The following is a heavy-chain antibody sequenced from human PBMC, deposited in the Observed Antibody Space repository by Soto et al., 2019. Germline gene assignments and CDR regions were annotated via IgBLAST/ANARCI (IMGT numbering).Heavy chain of an antibody. CDR3: ARIVEMASHFDY. J-gene: IGHJ4*02. D-gene: IGHD5-12*01. CDR2: IIPIFGTA. Sequence: SVKVSCKASGGTFSSYAISWVRQAPGQGLEWMGGIIPIFGTANYAQKFQGRVTITADESTSTAYMELSSLRSEDTAVYYCARIVEMASHFDYWGQGTLVTVSS. CDR1: GGTFSSYA. V-gene: IGHV1-69*13.